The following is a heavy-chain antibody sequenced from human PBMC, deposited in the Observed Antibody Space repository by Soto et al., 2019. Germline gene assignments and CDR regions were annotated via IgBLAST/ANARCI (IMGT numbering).Heavy chain of an antibody. CDR1: GGSVSSGSYY. J-gene: IGHJ4*02. CDR2: IYYSGST. V-gene: IGHV4-61*01. Sequence: PSETLSLTCTVSGGSVSSGSYYWSWIRQPPGKGLEWIGYIYYSGSTNYNTSLKSRVTISVDTSKNQFYLKLNSVNAAVTAVYYCARDWVSLVGATTSDYFDYWGQGALVTAPQ. D-gene: IGHD1-26*01. CDR3: ARDWVSLVGATTSDYFDY.